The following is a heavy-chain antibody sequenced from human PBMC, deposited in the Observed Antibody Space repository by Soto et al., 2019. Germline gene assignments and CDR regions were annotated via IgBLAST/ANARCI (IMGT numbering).Heavy chain of an antibody. CDR3: ARDLLYYDFWSGYYTHYYYYGMDD. V-gene: IGHV1-18*01. Sequence: QVQLVQSGAEVKKPGASLQVSCKASGYTFTSYGISWVRQAPGQGVGWMVWISAYNGNTNYAQKLQGRVTMTTDTYTSTAYMELKRLKSDNTTVYYCARDLLYYDFWSGYYTHYYYYGMDDWGQGTTVTVSS. J-gene: IGHJ6*02. CDR2: ISAYNGNT. CDR1: GYTFTSYG. D-gene: IGHD3-3*01.